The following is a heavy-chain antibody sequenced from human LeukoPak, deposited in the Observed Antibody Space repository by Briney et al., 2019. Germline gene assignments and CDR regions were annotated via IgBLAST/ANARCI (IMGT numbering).Heavy chain of an antibody. CDR2: IHYSGST. CDR3: ARLVWLGESPGSWFDS. D-gene: IGHD3-10*01. V-gene: IGHV4-59*11. J-gene: IGHJ5*01. CDR1: GGSITSHF. Sequence: SETLSLTCSVSGGSITSHFWSWIRQPLGKGLEWIGYIHYSGSTNYNPSLKSRVTISPDTSKNQLFLKLNSVTAADTAVYYCARLVWLGESPGSWFDSWGQGTLVTVSS.